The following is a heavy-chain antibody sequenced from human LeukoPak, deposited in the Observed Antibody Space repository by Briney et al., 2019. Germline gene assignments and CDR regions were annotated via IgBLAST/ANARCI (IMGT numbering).Heavy chain of an antibody. J-gene: IGHJ3*02. Sequence: GESLKISCKGSGYSFTSYWIGWVRQMPGKGLEWMGIIYPGDSDTRYSPSFQGQVTISADKSISTAYLQWSSLRASDTAMYYCARSHYYGSGSREGAFDIWGQGTMVTVSS. V-gene: IGHV5-51*01. CDR1: GYSFTSYW. CDR3: ARSHYYGSGSREGAFDI. CDR2: IYPGDSDT. D-gene: IGHD3-10*01.